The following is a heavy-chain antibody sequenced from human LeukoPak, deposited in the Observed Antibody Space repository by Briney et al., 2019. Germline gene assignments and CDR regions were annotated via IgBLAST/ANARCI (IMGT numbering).Heavy chain of an antibody. J-gene: IGHJ3*02. CDR2: ITLSSTTL. V-gene: IGHV3-48*01. CDR3: ARESPDSGSWSAFDI. D-gene: IGHD1-26*01. Sequence: GGSLRLSCAASGFTFSNYEMNWVRQAPGKGLEWVSYITLSSTTLYYADSVKGRFTISRDNAKNSLYLQMNSLRVEDTAVYYCARESPDSGSWSAFDIWGQGTMVTVSS. CDR1: GFTFSNYE.